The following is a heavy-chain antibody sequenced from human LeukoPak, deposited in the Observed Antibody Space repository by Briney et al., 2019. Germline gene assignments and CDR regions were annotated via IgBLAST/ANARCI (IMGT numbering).Heavy chain of an antibody. D-gene: IGHD6-19*01. CDR1: GGTFSSYA. CDR2: IIPIFGTA. CDR3: ARGSSGWSKEYYYYGMDV. V-gene: IGHV1-69*13. Sequence: ASVTVSCTASGGTFSSYAISWVRQAPGQGLEWMGGIIPIFGTANYAQKFQGRVTITADESTSTAYMELSSLRSEDTAVYYCARGSSGWSKEYYYYGMDVWGQGTTVTVSS. J-gene: IGHJ6*02.